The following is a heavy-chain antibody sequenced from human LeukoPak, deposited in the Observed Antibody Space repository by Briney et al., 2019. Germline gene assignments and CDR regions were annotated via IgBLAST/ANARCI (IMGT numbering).Heavy chain of an antibody. CDR3: ASGGYTVAGKKRKGYSDY. CDR2: INPNSGGT. V-gene: IGHV1-2*02. Sequence: ASVKVSCKASGYTFTGYYMHWVRQAPGQGLEWMGWINPNSGGTNYAQKFQGRVTMTRDTSISTAYMELSRLRSDDTAVYYCASGGYTVAGKKRKGYSDYWGQGTLVTVSS. CDR1: GYTFTGYY. J-gene: IGHJ4*02. D-gene: IGHD6-19*01.